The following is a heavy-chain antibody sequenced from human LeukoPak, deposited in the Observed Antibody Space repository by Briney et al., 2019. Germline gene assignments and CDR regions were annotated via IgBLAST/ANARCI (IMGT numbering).Heavy chain of an antibody. D-gene: IGHD3-22*01. CDR3: ARDGHRRYYYGSSGREDVFDI. V-gene: IGHV1-18*01. Sequence: ASVKVSCKAYGYTFTNYGISWVRQAPGQGLEWMGWISAYNGHTIYAQKLQGRVTMTTDTSTSTAYMELRSLRSDDTAVYFCARDGHRRYYYGSSGREDVFDIWGQGTMVTVSS. CDR1: GYTFTNYG. J-gene: IGHJ3*02. CDR2: ISAYNGHT.